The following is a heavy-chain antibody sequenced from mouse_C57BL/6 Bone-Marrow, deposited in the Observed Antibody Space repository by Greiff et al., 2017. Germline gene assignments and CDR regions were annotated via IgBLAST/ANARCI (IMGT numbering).Heavy chain of an antibody. CDR2: IDPSDSYT. Sequence: QVQLQQPGAELVMPGASVKLSCKASGYTFTSYWMHWVKQRPGQGLEWIGEIDPSDSYTNYNQKFKGKSTLTVDKSSSTAYMQLSSLTSEDSAVYYCARGGLRPVLDYWGQGTTLTVSS. V-gene: IGHV1-69*01. CDR3: ARGGLRPVLDY. CDR1: GYTFTSYW. J-gene: IGHJ2*01. D-gene: IGHD2-4*01.